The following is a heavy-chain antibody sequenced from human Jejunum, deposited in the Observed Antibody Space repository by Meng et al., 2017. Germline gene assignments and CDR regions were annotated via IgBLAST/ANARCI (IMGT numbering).Heavy chain of an antibody. CDR2: IYYSGTT. D-gene: IGHD2/OR15-2a*01. CDR3: AREMTSAHFYES. V-gene: IGHV4-39*07. J-gene: IGHJ4*02. Sequence: GSLRLSCTVSGDSISSHSYYWGWISQTQGKGLEWIGSIYYSGTTYYNPSLNSRVTISVDTSKNHFSLKLNSVTAADTAVYYWAREMTSAHFYESWGQGTLVTVSS. CDR1: GDSISSHSYY.